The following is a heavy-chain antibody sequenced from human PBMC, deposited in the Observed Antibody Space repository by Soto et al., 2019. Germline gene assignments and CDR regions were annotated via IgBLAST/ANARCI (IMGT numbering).Heavy chain of an antibody. D-gene: IGHD3-3*01. CDR2: IIPILGIA. CDR3: ARVYYDFWSGYYSWFDP. Sequence: SVKVSCKASGGTFSSYTISWVRQAPGQGLEWMGRIIPILGIANYAQKFQGRVTITADKSTSTAYMELSSLRSEDTAVYYCARVYYDFWSGYYSWFDPWGQGTLVTVSS. V-gene: IGHV1-69*02. J-gene: IGHJ5*02. CDR1: GGTFSSYT.